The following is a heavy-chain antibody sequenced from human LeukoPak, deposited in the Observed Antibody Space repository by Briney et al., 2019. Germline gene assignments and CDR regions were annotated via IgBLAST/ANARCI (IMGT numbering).Heavy chain of an antibody. D-gene: IGHD6-19*01. J-gene: IGHJ4*02. V-gene: IGHV3-7*03. Sequence: PGGSLRLSCAASGFTFSSYWMSWVRQAPGEGLEWVANMKQDGSEKYYVDSVKGRFTISRDNAKNSLYLQLNSLRTEDTAVYYCAKESYSSGWYLNHFDYWGQGTLVTVSS. CDR1: GFTFSSYW. CDR2: MKQDGSEK. CDR3: AKESYSSGWYLNHFDY.